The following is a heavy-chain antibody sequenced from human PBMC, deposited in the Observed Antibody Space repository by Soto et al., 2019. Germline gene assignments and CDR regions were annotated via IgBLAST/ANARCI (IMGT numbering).Heavy chain of an antibody. D-gene: IGHD3-3*01. J-gene: IGHJ4*02. Sequence: QVQLVQSGTEVKKPGASVKVSCRTSGYTFTTYGINWVRQAPGQGLEWMGWISGYNGNTNYPQKFQGRVTMTTDTFTSTGYMELRGLRSKDTAVYYCARGAHGSGYAVYWGQGTLVTVSS. CDR3: ARGAHGSGYAVY. CDR1: GYTFTTYG. CDR2: ISGYNGNT. V-gene: IGHV1-18*01.